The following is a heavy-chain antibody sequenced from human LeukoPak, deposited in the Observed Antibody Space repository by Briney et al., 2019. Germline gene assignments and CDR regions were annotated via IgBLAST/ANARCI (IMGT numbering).Heavy chain of an antibody. V-gene: IGHV3-21*01. CDR2: IDYDSSHI. CDR3: ARDPLRYLRVGHYDY. CDR1: GFTFSNSA. D-gene: IGHD3-9*01. Sequence: GGSLRLSCAASGFTFSNSAMNWVSQDPGKGLEWVSSIDYDSSHIYYAASVRGRFTISRDNARNSVYLQMNSLRVEDTAVYYCARDPLRYLRVGHYDYWGQGTLVAVSS. J-gene: IGHJ4*02.